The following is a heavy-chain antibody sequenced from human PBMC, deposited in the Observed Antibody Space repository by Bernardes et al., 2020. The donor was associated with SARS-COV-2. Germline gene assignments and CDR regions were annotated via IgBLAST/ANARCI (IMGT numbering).Heavy chain of an antibody. J-gene: IGHJ6*02. CDR2: ISYDGSNK. CDR3: AKVMGTGGSAYYYYGMDV. D-gene: IGHD2-8*02. CDR1: GFTFSSYG. Sequence: GGSLRLSCAASGFTFSSYGMHWVRQAPGKGLEWVAVISYDGSNKYYADSVKGRFTISRDNSKNTLYLQMNSLRAEDTAVYYCAKVMGTGGSAYYYYGMDVWGQGTTVTVSS. V-gene: IGHV3-30*18.